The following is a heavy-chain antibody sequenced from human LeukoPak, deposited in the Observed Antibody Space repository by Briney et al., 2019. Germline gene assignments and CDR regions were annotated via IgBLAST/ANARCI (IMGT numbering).Heavy chain of an antibody. CDR2: IIPIFGTA. J-gene: IGHJ5*02. Sequence: GASVKVSCKASGGTFSSYAISWVRQAPGQGLEWMGGIIPIFGTANYAQKFQGRVTITTDESTSTAYMELSSLRSEDTAVYYCAKDDMGVATITNPWFDPWGQGTLVTVSS. D-gene: IGHD5-12*01. V-gene: IGHV1-69*05. CDR1: GGTFSSYA. CDR3: AKDDMGVATITNPWFDP.